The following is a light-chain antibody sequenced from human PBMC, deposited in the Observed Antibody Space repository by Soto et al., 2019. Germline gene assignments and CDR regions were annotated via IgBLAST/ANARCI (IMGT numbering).Light chain of an antibody. J-gene: IGKJ5*01. CDR2: GAS. CDR3: QQRTNWPQIT. Sequence: EVVLTQSPATLYLSPGERATLSCRASQAVSTFLAWFQQKPGQTPRLLIYGASKRATGVPARFSGSGSGTDFTLTISSLEPEDVAVYYCQQRTNWPQITFGQGTRLDIK. CDR1: QAVSTF. V-gene: IGKV3-11*01.